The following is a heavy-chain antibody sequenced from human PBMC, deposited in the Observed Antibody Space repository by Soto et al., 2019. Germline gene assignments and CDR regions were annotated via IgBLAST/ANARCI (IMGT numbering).Heavy chain of an antibody. CDR3: ARVSAGGTRWFDS. D-gene: IGHD6-13*01. V-gene: IGHV4-31*03. J-gene: IGHJ5*01. Sequence: QVQLQESGPGLVKPSQTLSLTCSVSGGSISTGVWYWSWVREHPGQGLEWIGDIYYRGTTSYNPSLGSRVTISRDTSKNQVSLKVNSVTAADTAVYYCARVSAGGTRWFDSWGQGIRVTVSS. CDR1: GGSISTGVWY. CDR2: IYYRGTT.